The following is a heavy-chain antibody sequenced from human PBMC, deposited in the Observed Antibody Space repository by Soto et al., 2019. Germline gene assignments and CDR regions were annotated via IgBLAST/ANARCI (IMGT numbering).Heavy chain of an antibody. CDR3: ARGWELLWFGEPQANNFDY. D-gene: IGHD3-10*01. CDR1: GYTFTSYG. V-gene: IGHV1-18*01. Sequence: QVQLVQSGAEVKKPGASVKVSCKASGYTFTSYGISWVRQAPGQGLEWMGWISAYNGNTNYAQKLQGRVTMTTDTPTSTANMERRSLRSDNTAVNYCARGWELLWFGEPQANNFDYWGQGTLVTVSS. CDR2: ISAYNGNT. J-gene: IGHJ4*02.